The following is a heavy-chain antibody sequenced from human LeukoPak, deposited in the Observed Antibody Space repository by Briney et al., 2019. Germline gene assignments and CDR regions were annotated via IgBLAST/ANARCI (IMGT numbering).Heavy chain of an antibody. D-gene: IGHD3-10*01. CDR2: INAGNGNT. CDR3: ARALLWFRELLGDYYYGMDV. CDR1: GYTFTSYA. J-gene: IGHJ6*04. Sequence: ASVKVSCKASGYTFTSYAMHWVRQAPGQRLEWMGWINAGNGNTKYSQKFQGRVTITRDTSASTAYMELCSLRSEDTAVYYCARALLWFRELLGDYYYGMDVWGKGTTVTVSS. V-gene: IGHV1-3*01.